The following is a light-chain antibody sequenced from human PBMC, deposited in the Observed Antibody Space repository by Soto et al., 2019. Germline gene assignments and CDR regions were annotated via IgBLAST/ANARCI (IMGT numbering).Light chain of an antibody. CDR1: TRDIGGYNR. Sequence: QSALTQPPSVSGSPGQSVTISCSGTTRDIGGYNRVSWYQQPPGTVPKLIIYAVTNRPSGVPDRFSGSKSGNTASLTISGLQAEDECDYYCSLYTSRGTVVFGGGTKLTVL. CDR2: AVT. V-gene: IGLV2-18*01. CDR3: SLYTSRGTVV. J-gene: IGLJ2*01.